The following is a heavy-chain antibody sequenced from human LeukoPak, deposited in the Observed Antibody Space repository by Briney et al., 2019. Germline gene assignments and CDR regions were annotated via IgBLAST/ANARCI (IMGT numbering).Heavy chain of an antibody. D-gene: IGHD6-6*01. CDR3: AKSSIAARPAYLDY. CDR1: GFTFSSYA. V-gene: IGHV3-23*01. Sequence: QPGGSLRLSCAASGFTFSSYAMSWVRQAPGKGLEWDSAISGSGGSTYYADSVKGRFTISRDNSKNTLYLQMNSLRAEDTAVYYCAKSSIAARPAYLDYWGQGTLVTVSS. CDR2: ISGSGGST. J-gene: IGHJ4*02.